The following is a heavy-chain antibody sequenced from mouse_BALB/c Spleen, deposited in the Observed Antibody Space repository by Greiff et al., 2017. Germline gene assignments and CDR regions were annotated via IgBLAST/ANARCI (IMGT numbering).Heavy chain of an antibody. CDR2: ISSGGSYT. CDR1: GFTFSSYA. CDR3: ASDPGNYDAMDY. Sequence: EVQGVESGGGLVKPGGSLKLSCAASGFTFSSYAMSWVRQSPEKRLEWVAEISSGGSYTYYPDTVTGRFTISRDNAKNTLYLEMSSLRSEDTAMYYCASDPGNYDAMDYWGQGTSVTVSS. J-gene: IGHJ4*01. V-gene: IGHV5-9-4*01. D-gene: IGHD2-1*01.